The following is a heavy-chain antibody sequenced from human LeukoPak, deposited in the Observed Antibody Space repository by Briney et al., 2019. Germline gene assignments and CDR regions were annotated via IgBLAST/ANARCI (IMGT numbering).Heavy chain of an antibody. CDR1: GFTFSSYS. Sequence: PGGSLRLSCAASGFTFSSYSMNWVRQAPGKGLEWVSLISSSSNYIYYADSLKGRFTISRDNAKNSLYLQMNNLRAEDTAMYYCARDGSSWSRDYWGQGTLVTVSS. V-gene: IGHV3-21*01. D-gene: IGHD6-13*01. CDR3: ARDGSSWSRDY. J-gene: IGHJ4*02. CDR2: ISSSSNYI.